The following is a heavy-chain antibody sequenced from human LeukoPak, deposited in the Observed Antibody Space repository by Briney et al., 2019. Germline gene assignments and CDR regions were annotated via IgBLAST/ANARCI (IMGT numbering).Heavy chain of an antibody. CDR3: ARVQQYDKFDY. J-gene: IGHJ4*02. CDR1: GFTFSSYS. CDR2: IDSSRSYI. V-gene: IGHV3-21*04. Sequence: GGSLRLSCAASGFTFSSYSMNWVRQAPGKGLEWVSSIDSSRSYIYYADSVKGRFTISRDNAKNSLYLQMNSLRAEDTAFYYCARVQQYDKFDYWGQGTLVTVSS. D-gene: IGHD3-22*01.